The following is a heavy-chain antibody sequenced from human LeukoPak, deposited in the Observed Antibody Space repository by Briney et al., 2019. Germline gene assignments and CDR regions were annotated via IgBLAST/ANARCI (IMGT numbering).Heavy chain of an antibody. V-gene: IGHV3-7*01. Sequence: PGGSLRLSCAASGFTFSSYWMNWVRQAPGKGLEWVANIKQDGSDKYYADSVKGRFTISRDNAKNTLYLQMNSLRAEDTAVYYCARIPSGSYERNFDYWGQGTLVTVSS. CDR2: IKQDGSDK. CDR3: ARIPSGSYERNFDY. CDR1: GFTFSSYW. D-gene: IGHD1-26*01. J-gene: IGHJ4*02.